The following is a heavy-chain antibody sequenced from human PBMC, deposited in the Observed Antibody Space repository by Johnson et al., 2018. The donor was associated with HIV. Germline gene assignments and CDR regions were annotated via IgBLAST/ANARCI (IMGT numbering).Heavy chain of an antibody. J-gene: IGHJ3*02. CDR3: ASGYYDSSGYYPDAFDI. D-gene: IGHD3-22*01. CDR1: GFTFSSYA. V-gene: IGHV3-30*04. CDR2: IWYDGSNK. Sequence: QEQLVESGGGVVQPGRSLRLSCAASGFTFSSYAMHWVRQAPGKGLEWVAVIWYDGSNKYYADSVKGRFTISRDNSKNTLYLQMNSLRAEDTAVYYCASGYYDSSGYYPDAFDIWGQGTMVTVSS.